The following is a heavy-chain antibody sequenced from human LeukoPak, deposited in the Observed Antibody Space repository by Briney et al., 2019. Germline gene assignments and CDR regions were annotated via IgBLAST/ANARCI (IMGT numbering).Heavy chain of an antibody. J-gene: IGHJ3*02. D-gene: IGHD1-26*01. CDR1: GLTFSSYW. CDR2: TNSDGSST. Sequence: GGALRLSCAASGLTFSSYWMPWVRQAPGKGLVWVSRTNSDGSSTSYADSVKGRFTISRDNAKNTLSLQMNSLRAEDTAVYYCARGRSYAFDIWGQGTMVTVSS. V-gene: IGHV3-74*01. CDR3: ARGRSYAFDI.